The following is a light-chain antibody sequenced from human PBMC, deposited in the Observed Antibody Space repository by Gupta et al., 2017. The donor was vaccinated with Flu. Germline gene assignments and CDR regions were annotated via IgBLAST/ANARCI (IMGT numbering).Light chain of an antibody. CDR3: QYYASVTRDVV. Sequence: NFMLTQPHSVSESPRKTVTMGCNRSSGSMPTTYVQGYQQRTGSSPNHVSVVVDRRPSGVPDRFSGAIAYSSKYDSRTLSGLKTEDEADDDCQYYASVTRDVVFGGGTKLTVL. V-gene: IGLV6-57*01. CDR1: SGSMPTTY. CDR2: VVD. J-gene: IGLJ2*01.